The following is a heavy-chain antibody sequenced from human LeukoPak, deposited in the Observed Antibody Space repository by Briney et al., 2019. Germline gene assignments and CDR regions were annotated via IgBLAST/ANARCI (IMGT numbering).Heavy chain of an antibody. D-gene: IGHD1-26*01. CDR1: GGSISSSSYS. Sequence: SETLSLTCTVSGGSISSSSYSWGWIRQPPGKGLEWIGSIYHSGSTHYNPSLRSRVTISIDTSTNQFSLKMSSVTAADTAVFYCARLIGAVGAQGGDFDVWGQGTMVTASS. V-gene: IGHV4-39*01. CDR2: IYHSGST. CDR3: ARLIGAVGAQGGDFDV. J-gene: IGHJ3*01.